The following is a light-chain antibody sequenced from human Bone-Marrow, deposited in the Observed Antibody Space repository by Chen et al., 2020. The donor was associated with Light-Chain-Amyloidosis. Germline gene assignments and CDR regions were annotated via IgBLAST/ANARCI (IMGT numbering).Light chain of an antibody. V-gene: IGLV2-23*01. J-gene: IGLJ2*01. CDR3: CSDGGRSSLDVV. CDR2: EDN. Sequence: QSALTQPASVSGSPGQTITISCTETSSGVGSYNLGSWYQQHPDKAPKLMIYEDNIRPSGVSSRFSGSKSGNTASLTISGLQAEDQADDYCCSDGGRSSLDVVFGGGTKLTVL. CDR1: SSGVGSYNL.